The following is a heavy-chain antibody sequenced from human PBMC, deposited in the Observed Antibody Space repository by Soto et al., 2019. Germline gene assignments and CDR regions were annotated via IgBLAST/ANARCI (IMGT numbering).Heavy chain of an antibody. CDR2: IDHSGNT. CDR3: ARHGGYYFDY. V-gene: IGHV4-34*01. J-gene: IGHJ4*02. D-gene: IGHD3-16*01. Sequence: QVQLQQWGAGLLKPSETLSLTCAVYGGSLSGSYWSWIRQPPGKGLEWIGEIDHSGNTIYNPSLKSRVTISLDTSENPFSLKLTSVTAADTAVYYCARHGGYYFDYWGQETLVTVSS. CDR1: GGSLSGSY.